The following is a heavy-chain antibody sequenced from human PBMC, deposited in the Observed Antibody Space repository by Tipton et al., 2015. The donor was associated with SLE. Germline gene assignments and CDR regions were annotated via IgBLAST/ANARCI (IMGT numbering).Heavy chain of an antibody. CDR3: AREFGLRWPPGHFDY. Sequence: SLRLSCVASGFTFSTYDMHWVRQAPGKGLEWVAFIRYDGSNKYYADSVKGRFTISRDNSKNTLYLQMNSLRAEDTAVYYCAREFGLRWPPGHFDYWGQGTLVTVSS. V-gene: IGHV3-30*02. J-gene: IGHJ4*02. D-gene: IGHD5-24*01. CDR2: IRYDGSNK. CDR1: GFTFSTYD.